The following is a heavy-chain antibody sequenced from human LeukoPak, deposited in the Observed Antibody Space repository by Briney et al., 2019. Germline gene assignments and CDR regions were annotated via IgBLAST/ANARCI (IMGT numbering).Heavy chain of an antibody. D-gene: IGHD3-10*01. CDR3: AKGHYYGSGSLDY. CDR1: GFSVSSSY. CDR2: IYSGGSA. J-gene: IGHJ4*02. V-gene: IGHV3-53*01. Sequence: GGSLRLSCAASGFSVSSSYMSWVRLAPGKGLEWVSVIYSGGSAYYADSVKGRFTISRDNSKNTLYVQMNSLRAEDTAVYYCAKGHYYGSGSLDYWGQGTLVTVSS.